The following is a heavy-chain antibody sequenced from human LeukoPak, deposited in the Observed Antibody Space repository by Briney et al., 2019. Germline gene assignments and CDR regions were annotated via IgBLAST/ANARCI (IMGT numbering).Heavy chain of an antibody. Sequence: GGSLRLSCAASGFTLSGYSMSWVRQAPGKGLEWVAVISYDGSNKYYADSVKGRFTISRDNSKNTLYLQMNSLRAEDTAVYYCAKLPYYDSSKGGGPGAFDIWGQGTMVTVSS. D-gene: IGHD3-22*01. CDR2: ISYDGSNK. CDR3: AKLPYYDSSKGGGPGAFDI. J-gene: IGHJ3*02. CDR1: GFTLSGYS. V-gene: IGHV3-30*18.